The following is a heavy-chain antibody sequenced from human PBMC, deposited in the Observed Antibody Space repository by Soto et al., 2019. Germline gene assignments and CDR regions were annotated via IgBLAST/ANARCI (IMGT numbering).Heavy chain of an antibody. J-gene: IGHJ4*02. CDR3: AHSPRYTSGKSFDS. D-gene: IGHD3-10*01. CDR2: IYWDDDK. V-gene: IGHV2-5*02. Sequence: QITLKESGPTLVKPTQTLTLTCTFSGFSLSTNGVGVGWIRQPPRKALEWLAVIYWDDDKRYSPSVKSRLTITKDTSKNQVVLTMTNMDPVDTATYCCAHSPRYTSGKSFDSWGQGILVTVSS. CDR1: GFSLSTNGVG.